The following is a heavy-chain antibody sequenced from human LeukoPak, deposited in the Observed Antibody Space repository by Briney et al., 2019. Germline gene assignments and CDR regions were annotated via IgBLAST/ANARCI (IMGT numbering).Heavy chain of an antibody. CDR1: GFTFDDYA. CDR3: AKIPGDGYNSGFDY. J-gene: IGHJ4*02. V-gene: IGHV3-9*01. CDR2: ISWNSGSI. D-gene: IGHD5-24*01. Sequence: GGSLRLSCAASGFTFDDYAMHWVRQAPGKGLEWVSGISWNSGSIGYADSVKGRFTISRDNAKNSLYLQRNSLRAEDTALYYCAKIPGDGYNSGFDYWGQGTLVTVSS.